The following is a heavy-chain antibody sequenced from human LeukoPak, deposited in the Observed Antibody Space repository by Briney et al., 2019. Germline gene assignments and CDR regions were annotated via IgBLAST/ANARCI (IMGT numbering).Heavy chain of an antibody. Sequence: GASVKVSCKASGGTFSSYAISWVRQAPGQGLEWMGIINPSGGSTSYAQKFQGRVTMTRDTSTSTVYMELSSLRSEDTAVYYCAREGGYSYRNFDYWGQGTLVTVSS. V-gene: IGHV1-46*01. J-gene: IGHJ4*02. CDR2: INPSGGST. CDR1: GGTFSSYA. CDR3: AREGGYSYRNFDY. D-gene: IGHD5-18*01.